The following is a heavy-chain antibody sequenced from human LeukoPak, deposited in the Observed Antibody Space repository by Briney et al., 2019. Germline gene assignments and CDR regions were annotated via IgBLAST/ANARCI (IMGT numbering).Heavy chain of an antibody. CDR3: ARVRDEYDVAYDI. CDR1: GYTFTSNY. D-gene: IGHD5-24*01. Sequence: GASVKVSCKASGYTFTSNYKHRVRQAPGQGHEWMGVTSPSGGSTTFAQKFQGRVIITTDTYKSTVSMELSSMKSEDTAAFYCARVRDEYDVAYDIWGQGAIIVASS. J-gene: IGHJ3*02. CDR2: TSPSGGST. V-gene: IGHV1-46*01.